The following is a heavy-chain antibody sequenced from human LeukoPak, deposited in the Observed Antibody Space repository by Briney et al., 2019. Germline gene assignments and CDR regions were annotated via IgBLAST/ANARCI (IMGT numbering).Heavy chain of an antibody. CDR2: IYHSGST. V-gene: IGHV4-30-2*01. J-gene: IGHJ4*02. Sequence: PSETLSLTCTVSGGSISSGGYYWSWIRQPPGKGLEWIGYIYHSGSTHYNPSLKSRVTISVDRSKNQFSLKLSSVTAADTAVYYCARDPRDGDGGHWGQGTLVTVSS. CDR1: GGSISSGGYY. D-gene: IGHD4-17*01. CDR3: ARDPRDGDGGH.